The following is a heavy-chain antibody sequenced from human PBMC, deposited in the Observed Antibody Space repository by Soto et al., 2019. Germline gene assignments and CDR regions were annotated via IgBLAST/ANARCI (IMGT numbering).Heavy chain of an antibody. CDR3: ARGGKGNYDYIWGSYRYNSLDY. D-gene: IGHD3-16*02. CDR1: GGSISSSSYY. V-gene: IGHV4-39*01. CDR2: IYYSGST. J-gene: IGHJ4*02. Sequence: SETLSLTCTVSGGSISSSSYYWGWIRQPPGKGLEWIGSIYYSGSTYYNPSLKSRVTISVDTSKNQFSLKLSSVTAADTAVYYCARGGKGNYDYIWGSYRYNSLDYWGQGTQVTVSS.